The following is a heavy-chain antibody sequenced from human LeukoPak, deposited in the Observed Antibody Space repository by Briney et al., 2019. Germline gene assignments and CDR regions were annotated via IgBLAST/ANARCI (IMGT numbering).Heavy chain of an antibody. D-gene: IGHD5-24*01. J-gene: IGHJ6*02. CDR3: ARDLTPLIQLWPRSVDYNYGMDV. Sequence: GGSLRLSCAASGFTFSNYDMNWVRQALGKGLEWVANIKEDGSEIYYVDVVKGRFTISRDNANNSLYLQMNSLGAEDTAVYYCARDLTPLIQLWPRSVDYNYGMDVWGQGTTVTVSS. CDR1: GFTFSNYD. CDR2: IKEDGSEI. V-gene: IGHV3-7*01.